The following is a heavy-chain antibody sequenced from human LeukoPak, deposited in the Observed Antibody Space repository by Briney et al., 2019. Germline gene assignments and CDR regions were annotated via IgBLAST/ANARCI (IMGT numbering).Heavy chain of an antibody. D-gene: IGHD4-17*01. V-gene: IGHV1-2*02. CDR3: ARAVGYGDYYSHRIDLRY. J-gene: IGHJ4*02. Sequence: SVTVSCKASGYTLTGYYMHWLRQAPAQGLEGMGWINPNSGGTNYAQKFQGRVTMTRDTSISTAYMELSRLRSDDTAVYYCARAVGYGDYYSHRIDLRYGGQGTLVTVSS. CDR1: GYTLTGYY. CDR2: INPNSGGT.